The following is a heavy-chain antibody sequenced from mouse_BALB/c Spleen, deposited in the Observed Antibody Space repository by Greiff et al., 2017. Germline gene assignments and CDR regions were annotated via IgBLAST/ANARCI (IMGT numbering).Heavy chain of an antibody. D-gene: IGHD2-3*01. J-gene: IGHJ4*01. Sequence: LQQPGSELVRPGASVKLSCKASGYTFTSYWMHWVKQRPGQGLEWIGNIYPGSGSTNYDEKFKSKATLTVDTSSSTAYMQLSSLTSEDSAVYYCTRYPFYDGYLYAMDYWGQGTSVTVSS. V-gene: IGHV1S22*01. CDR2: IYPGSGST. CDR3: TRYPFYDGYLYAMDY. CDR1: GYTFTSYW.